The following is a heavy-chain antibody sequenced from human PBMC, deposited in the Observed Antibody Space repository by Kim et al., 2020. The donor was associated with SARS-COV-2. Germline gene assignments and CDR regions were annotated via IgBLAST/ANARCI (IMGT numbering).Heavy chain of an antibody. CDR2: INHSGST. Sequence: SETLSLTCAVYGGSFSGYYWSWIRQPPGKGLEWIGEINHSGSTNYNPSLKSRVTISVDTSKNQFSLKLSSVTAADTAVYYCARWVLGYESSGLDYWGQGTLVTVSS. J-gene: IGHJ4*02. CDR1: GGSFSGYY. D-gene: IGHD3-22*01. CDR3: ARWVLGYESSGLDY. V-gene: IGHV4-34*01.